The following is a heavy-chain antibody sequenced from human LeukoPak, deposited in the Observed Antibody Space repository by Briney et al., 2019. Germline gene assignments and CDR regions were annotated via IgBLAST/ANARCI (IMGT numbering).Heavy chain of an antibody. Sequence: GRSLRLSCEASGFTFSSYGMHWVRQAPGKGLEWVAVISYDGSNKYYADSVKGRFTISRDNSKNTLYLQMNSLRAEDTAVYYCAKDAIVGATRWFDPWGQGTLVTVSS. V-gene: IGHV3-30*18. CDR3: AKDAIVGATRWFDP. CDR2: ISYDGSNK. CDR1: GFTFSSYG. J-gene: IGHJ5*02. D-gene: IGHD1-26*01.